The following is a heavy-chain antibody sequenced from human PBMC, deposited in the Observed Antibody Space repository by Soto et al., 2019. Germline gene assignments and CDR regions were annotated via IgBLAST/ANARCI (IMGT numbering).Heavy chain of an antibody. J-gene: IGHJ4*02. Sequence: VESLKISCKGSGYTFTNYWICCFLQMPVKGLEWMGIIFPGDSETRYSPSFQGQVTMSADKSISTAYLQWSSLKASDSAIYYCARKYYYGAGTLDYWGQGTLVTVSS. V-gene: IGHV5-51*01. D-gene: IGHD3-10*01. CDR2: IFPGDSET. CDR1: GYTFTNYW. CDR3: ARKYYYGAGTLDY.